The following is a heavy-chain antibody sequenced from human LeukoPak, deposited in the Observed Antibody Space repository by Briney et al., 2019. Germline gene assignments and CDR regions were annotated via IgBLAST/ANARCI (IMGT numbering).Heavy chain of an antibody. D-gene: IGHD2-21*01. V-gene: IGHV4-4*07. CDR1: GGSISSYY. Sequence: SETLSLTCTVSGGSISSYYWSWIRQPAGKGLEWIGRIYTSGSTNYNPSLKSRVTMSVDTTKNQFSLKLSSVTAADTAVYYCARDPLWVRAFDIWGQGTMVTVSS. CDR3: ARDPLWVRAFDI. J-gene: IGHJ3*02. CDR2: IYTSGST.